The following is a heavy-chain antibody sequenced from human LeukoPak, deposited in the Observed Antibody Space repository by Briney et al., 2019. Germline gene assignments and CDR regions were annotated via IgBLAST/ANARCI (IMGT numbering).Heavy chain of an antibody. D-gene: IGHD2-2*02. V-gene: IGHV4-34*01. CDR3: ARVRRGYCSSTGCYTGAYYYYGMDV. CDR2: INHSGST. J-gene: IGHJ6*02. CDR1: GGSFSGYY. Sequence: KPSETLPLTCAVYGGSFSGYYWSWIRQPPGKGLEWIGEINHSGSTNYNPSLKSRVTISVDTSKNQFSLKLSSVTAADTAVYYCARVRRGYCSSTGCYTGAYYYYGMDVWGQGTTVTVSS.